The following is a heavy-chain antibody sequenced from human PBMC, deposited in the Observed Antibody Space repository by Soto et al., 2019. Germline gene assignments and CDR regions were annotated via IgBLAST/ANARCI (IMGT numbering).Heavy chain of an antibody. D-gene: IGHD1-26*01. CDR1: GGSISSYY. J-gene: IGHJ3*02. CDR3: ARDSIVGATIDAFDI. Sequence: SETLSLTCTVSGGSISSYYWSWIRQPPGKGLEWIGYIYYSGSTNYNPSLKSRVTISVDTSKNQFSLKLSSVTAADTAVYYCARDSIVGATIDAFDIWGQGTMVTVSS. CDR2: IYYSGST. V-gene: IGHV4-59*01.